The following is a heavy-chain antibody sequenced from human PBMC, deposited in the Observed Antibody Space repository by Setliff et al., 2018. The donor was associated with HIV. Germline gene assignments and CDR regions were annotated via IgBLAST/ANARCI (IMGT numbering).Heavy chain of an antibody. Sequence: SETLSLTCAVSGASFVGDNHWSWIRQTPERGLEWIAYFMYTDIHYVNYLNYRNPSLASRLSISVDKSKNQFSLTLSSVTAADTAVYYCARARSDWYNVRPCYFDLWGQGTPVTVSS. CDR1: GASFVGDNH. D-gene: IGHD6-19*01. CDR3: ARARSDWYNVRPCYFDL. V-gene: IGHV4-30-4*01. CDR2: FMYTDIHYVNYLN. J-gene: IGHJ4*02.